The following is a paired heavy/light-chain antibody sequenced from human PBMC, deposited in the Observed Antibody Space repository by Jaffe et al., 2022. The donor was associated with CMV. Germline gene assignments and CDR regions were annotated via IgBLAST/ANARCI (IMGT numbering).Light chain of an antibody. CDR2: TAS. V-gene: IGKV1-6*01. J-gene: IGKJ1*01. Sequence: AIQMTQSPSSLSASVGDRVTITCRASQGIRYDLAWYQQKPGKAPKLLIYTASALLSGVPSRFSGSGSGTDFTLTISSLQPEDFATYYCLQDYNYPWTFGQGTKVEIK. CDR3: LQDYNYPWT. CDR1: QGIRYD.
Heavy chain of an antibody. CDR3: AMGRYQYSVDY. D-gene: IGHD2-2*01. CDR1: GFTSSNYA. J-gene: IGHJ4*02. CDR2: ISGSGGTT. Sequence: EVQLLESGEDLVQPGGSLRLSCAASGFTSSNYAMSWVRQAPGKGLEWVSGISGSGGTTYYADSVKGRFTISRDTSKNTLYLQMNSLRTEDTAVYYCAMGRYQYSVDYWGQGTLVTVSS. V-gene: IGHV3-23*01.